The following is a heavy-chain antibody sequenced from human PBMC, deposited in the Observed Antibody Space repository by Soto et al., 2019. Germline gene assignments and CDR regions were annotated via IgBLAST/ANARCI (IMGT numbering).Heavy chain of an antibody. V-gene: IGHV4-31*03. D-gene: IGHD3-9*01. CDR1: GGSISSGGYY. CDR3: ARGVRYFDWLSSTDY. Sequence: QVQLQESGPGLVKPSQTLSLTCTVSGGSISSGGYYWSWIRQHPGKGLEWIGYIYSLGSTYYNPSLKSRVTLSVDTSKNQFSLKLSSVTAADTAVYYCARGVRYFDWLSSTDYWGQGTLVTVSS. J-gene: IGHJ4*02. CDR2: IYSLGST.